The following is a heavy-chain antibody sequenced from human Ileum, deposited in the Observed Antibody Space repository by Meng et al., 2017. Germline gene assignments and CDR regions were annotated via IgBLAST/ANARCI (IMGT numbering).Heavy chain of an antibody. D-gene: IGHD7-27*01. CDR2: INYSGTA. CDR1: GDSVISGSYY. V-gene: IGHV4-61*01. Sequence: QVQPPESGPGLVRPSGTLSLTCSVSGDSVISGSYYWNWIRQSAGKGLEWIGYINYSGTAYYNASLGSRVSMSIDTSKNQFSLKLTSVTAADTAVYYCTRDQTSNGWGSFDSWGQGTLVTVSS. CDR3: TRDQTSNGWGSFDS. J-gene: IGHJ4*02.